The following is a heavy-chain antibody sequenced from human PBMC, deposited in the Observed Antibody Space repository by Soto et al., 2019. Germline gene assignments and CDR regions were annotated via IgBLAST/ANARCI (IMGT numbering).Heavy chain of an antibody. CDR1: GGSISSNY. Sequence: SETLSLTCAVSGGSISSNYWTWIRQPPGKGLEWIGYVYNSGSTNYNPSLKSRVTISEDTSKSQFSLKVNSMTAADTAVYYCARYRREAVAGYTLDNWGQGILVTVSS. CDR2: VYNSGST. CDR3: ARYRREAVAGYTLDN. V-gene: IGHV4-59*01. J-gene: IGHJ4*02. D-gene: IGHD6-13*01.